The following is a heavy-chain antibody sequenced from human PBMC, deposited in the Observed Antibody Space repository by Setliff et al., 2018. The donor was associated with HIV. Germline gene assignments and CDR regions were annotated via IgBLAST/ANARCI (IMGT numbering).Heavy chain of an antibody. D-gene: IGHD3-22*01. CDR2: ISAYNGNT. Sequence: ASVKVSCKASGYTFTSYGISWVRQAPGQGLEWMGWISAYNGNTNYAQKLQGRVTMTTDTSTSTAYMELRSLRSDDTAVYYCARPTYYSDSSGHPHYHFETWGQGTRVTVSS. J-gene: IGHJ5*02. CDR3: ARPTYYSDSSGHPHYHFET. CDR1: GYTFTSYG. V-gene: IGHV1-18*01.